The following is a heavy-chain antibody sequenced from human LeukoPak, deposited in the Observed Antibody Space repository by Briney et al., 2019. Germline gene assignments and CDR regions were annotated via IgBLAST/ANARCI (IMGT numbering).Heavy chain of an antibody. V-gene: IGHV3-74*01. Sequence: GGPLRLSCAASGFTFSNDLMHWVRQAPGKGLVWVSRINTDGSTTTYADSVKGRFTISRDNAKNTLYLQMNSLRVEDTAVYYCARGRGGSYHYWGQGTLVTVSS. CDR2: INTDGSTT. J-gene: IGHJ4*02. D-gene: IGHD1-26*01. CDR1: GFTFSNDL. CDR3: ARGRGGSYHY.